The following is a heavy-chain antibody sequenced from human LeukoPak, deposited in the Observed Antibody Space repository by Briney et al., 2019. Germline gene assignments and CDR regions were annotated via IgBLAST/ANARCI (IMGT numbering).Heavy chain of an antibody. CDR3: AKESPQFDY. V-gene: IGHV3-23*01. CDR2: ISGGGDSI. CDR1: GFTSSNYA. Sequence: GGSLRLSCAASGFTSSNYAMSWVRQAPGRGLEWVSTISGGGDSIYYADSVKGRFTISRDNSKNTLYLQMKSLRVEDTAVYYCAKESPQFDYWGQGTLVTVSS. J-gene: IGHJ4*02.